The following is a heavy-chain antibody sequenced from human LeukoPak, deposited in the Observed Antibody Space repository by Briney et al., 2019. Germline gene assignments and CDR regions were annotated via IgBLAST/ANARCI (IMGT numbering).Heavy chain of an antibody. CDR1: GYIFTNYW. CDR2: IYPGDSDT. J-gene: IGHJ4*02. Sequence: KPGESLKISCKGSGYIFTNYWIGWVRQMPGKGLEWMGIIYPGDSDTRYSPSFQGQVTISADKSISTAYLQWSSLKASDTAMYYCARHGLAVGSGFNYFDYWGQGTLVTVSS. CDR3: ARHGLAVGSGFNYFDY. D-gene: IGHD6-19*01. V-gene: IGHV5-51*01.